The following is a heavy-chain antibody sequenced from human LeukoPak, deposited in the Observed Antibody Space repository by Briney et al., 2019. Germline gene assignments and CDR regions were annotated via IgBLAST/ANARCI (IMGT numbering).Heavy chain of an antibody. CDR3: ARLTHSGYDSLLYWFDP. V-gene: IGHV4-38-2*02. CDR1: GYSISSGYY. Sequence: SETLSLTCTVSGYSISSGYYWGWIRQPPGKGLEWIGSIYHSGSTYYNPSLKSRVTISVDTSKNQFSLKLSSVTAADTAVYYCARLTHSGYDSLLYWFDPWGQGTLVTVSS. D-gene: IGHD5-12*01. CDR2: IYHSGST. J-gene: IGHJ5*02.